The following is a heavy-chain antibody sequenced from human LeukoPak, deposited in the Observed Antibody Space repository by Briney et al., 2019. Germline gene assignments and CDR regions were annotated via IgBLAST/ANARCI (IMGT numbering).Heavy chain of an antibody. D-gene: IGHD6-19*01. V-gene: IGHV3-21*01. CDR3: ARGTYSSGWTVDY. Sequence: GGSLRLSCAASGFTFSGYSMNWVRHAPGKGLELVSSISGSSSYIYYADSVKGRFTISRDNAKNSLYLQMNSLRAEDTAVYYCARGTYSSGWTVDYWGQGTLVTVSS. J-gene: IGHJ4*02. CDR2: ISGSSSYI. CDR1: GFTFSGYS.